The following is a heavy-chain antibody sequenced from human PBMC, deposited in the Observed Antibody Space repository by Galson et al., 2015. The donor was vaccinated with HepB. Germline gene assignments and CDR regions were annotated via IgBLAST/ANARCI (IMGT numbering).Heavy chain of an antibody. V-gene: IGHV3-30-3*01. CDR2: ISYDGSNK. J-gene: IGHJ3*02. CDR3: ARGLGATHDAFDI. D-gene: IGHD1-26*01. CDR1: GFTFSSYA. Sequence: SLRLSCAASGFTFSSYAMHWVRQAPGKGLEWVAVISYDGSNKYYADSVKGRFTISRDNSKNTLYLQMNSLRAEDTAVYYCARGLGATHDAFDIWGQGTMVTVSS.